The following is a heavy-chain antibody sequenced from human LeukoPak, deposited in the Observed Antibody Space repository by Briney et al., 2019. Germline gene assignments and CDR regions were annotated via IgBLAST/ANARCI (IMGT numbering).Heavy chain of an antibody. Sequence: ASVKVSCKASGYTFTSYGISWVRQAPGQGLEWMGWISAYNGNTNYAQKLQGRVTVTTDTSTSTAYMELRSLRSDDTAVYYCAREGAPDILTGYWSNWGQGTLVTVSS. CDR3: AREGAPDILTGYWSN. CDR2: ISAYNGNT. J-gene: IGHJ4*02. D-gene: IGHD3-9*01. CDR1: GYTFTSYG. V-gene: IGHV1-18*01.